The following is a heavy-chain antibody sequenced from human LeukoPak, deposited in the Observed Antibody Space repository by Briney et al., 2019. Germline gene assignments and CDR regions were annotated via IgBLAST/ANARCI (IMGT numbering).Heavy chain of an antibody. CDR3: ASTLKWLAFDY. Sequence: SETLSLTCTVSGGSVSSYYWSWVRQTPGKGLEWIGYIYYTGDTNYNPSLKSRVTISQDMSKNQLSLKLSSATAADTAVYYCASTLKWLAFDYWGQGALVTVSS. V-gene: IGHV4-59*02. J-gene: IGHJ4*02. CDR2: IYYTGDT. CDR1: GGSVSSYY. D-gene: IGHD6-19*01.